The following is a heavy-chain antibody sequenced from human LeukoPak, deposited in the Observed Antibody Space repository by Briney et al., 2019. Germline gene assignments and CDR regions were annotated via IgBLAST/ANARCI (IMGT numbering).Heavy chain of an antibody. Sequence: PSENLSLTCAGSGVSNSGYFWSWNGQPPGHGLEGSGHIYYTGSMIYNPSLRSRVTMSVGVSKNQFSLDLTCVTAADTAVYYCASNTMVRGVIDYYYYMDVWGKGTTVTVSS. CDR2: IYYTGSM. CDR3: ASNTMVRGVIDYYYYMDV. D-gene: IGHD3-10*01. V-gene: IGHV4-59*08. CDR1: GVSNSGYF. J-gene: IGHJ6*03.